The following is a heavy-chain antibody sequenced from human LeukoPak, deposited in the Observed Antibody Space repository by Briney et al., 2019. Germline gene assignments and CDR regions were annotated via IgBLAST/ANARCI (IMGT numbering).Heavy chain of an antibody. Sequence: GGSLRLSCAASGFTFSSYSMNWVRQAPGKGLEWVSSISSSSSYIYYAHSVKGRFTISRDNAKNSLYLQMNSLRAEDTAVYYCARDHRYYDSSGYYYLPDAFDIWGQGTMVTVSS. CDR3: ARDHRYYDSSGYYYLPDAFDI. V-gene: IGHV3-21*01. CDR1: GFTFSSYS. CDR2: ISSSSSYI. D-gene: IGHD3-22*01. J-gene: IGHJ3*02.